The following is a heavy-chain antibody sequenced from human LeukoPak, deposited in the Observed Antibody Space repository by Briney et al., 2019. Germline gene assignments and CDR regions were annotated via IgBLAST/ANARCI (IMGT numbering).Heavy chain of an antibody. J-gene: IGHJ4*02. CDR2: INQDGSDK. V-gene: IGHV3-7*01. CDR1: GLTFSIHW. CDR3: VGGDY. Sequence: GGSLRLSCAASGLTFSIHWMNWVRQAPGKGLECVANINQDGSDKDYVDSVKGRFTISRDNTKNSLYLQMNSLRAEDTAVYYCVGGDYWGQGTLVTVSS.